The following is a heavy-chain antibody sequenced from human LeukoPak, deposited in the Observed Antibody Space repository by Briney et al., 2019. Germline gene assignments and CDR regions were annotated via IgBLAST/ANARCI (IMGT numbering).Heavy chain of an antibody. V-gene: IGHV3-11*01. CDR2: ITGTGVTI. J-gene: IGHJ3*02. D-gene: IGHD5-12*01. CDR1: GFTFGDYY. CDR3: ASDGGGGYDEDDAFNI. Sequence: VGSLRLSCAAPGFTFGDYYMSWIRQAPGKGLEWISHITGTGVTIHYSDTAKGAFTISRANDKTSLSLLMNSLRGEDTAVYCCASDGGGGYDEDDAFNIWGQGTMVTVSS.